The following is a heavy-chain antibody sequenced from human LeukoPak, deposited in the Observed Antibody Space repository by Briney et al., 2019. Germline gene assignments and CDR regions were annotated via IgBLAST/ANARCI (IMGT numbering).Heavy chain of an antibody. J-gene: IGHJ4*02. V-gene: IGHV3-48*04. Sequence: GGSLRLSCAASGFTFSSYSMNWVRQAPGKGLEWISYISSSSSTKYYADSVKGRFTISRDNAKNSLYLQMNSLRAEDTAVYYCASEWELSHWGQGTLVTVSS. CDR1: GFTFSSYS. D-gene: IGHD1-26*01. CDR2: ISSSSSTK. CDR3: ASEWELSH.